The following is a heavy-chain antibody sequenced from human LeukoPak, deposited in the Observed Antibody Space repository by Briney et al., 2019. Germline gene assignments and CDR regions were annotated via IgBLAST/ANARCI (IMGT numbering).Heavy chain of an antibody. Sequence: SETQSLTCTVSGDSISINYNWGWIRQPPGKGLEWIGSIFYSGATYYSPSLKSRVTISVDTSKNQFSLKLSSMTAADTAVYYCVRHRQWLLFPDYWGQGTLVTVSS. J-gene: IGHJ4*02. CDR2: IFYSGAT. V-gene: IGHV4-39*01. CDR3: VRHRQWLLFPDY. CDR1: GDSISINYN. D-gene: IGHD6-19*01.